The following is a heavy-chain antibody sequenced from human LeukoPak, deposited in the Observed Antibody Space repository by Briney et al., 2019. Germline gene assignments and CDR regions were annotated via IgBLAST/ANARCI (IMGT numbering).Heavy chain of an antibody. Sequence: GSLRLSCAASGFSFSRYGMNWVRQAPGKGPEWVSSISNTDNYIYYADSVKGRFTISRDNSKNTLYLQMNSLRAEDTAVYYCARGPSGYHNTGGQGTLVTVSS. CDR1: GFSFSRYG. CDR2: ISNTDNYI. J-gene: IGHJ4*02. V-gene: IGHV3-21*01. D-gene: IGHD5-12*01. CDR3: ARGPSGYHNT.